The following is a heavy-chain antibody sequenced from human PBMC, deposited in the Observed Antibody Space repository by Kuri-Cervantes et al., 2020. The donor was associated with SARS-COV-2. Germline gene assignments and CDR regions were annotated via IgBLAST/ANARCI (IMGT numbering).Heavy chain of an antibody. D-gene: IGHD4-17*01. Sequence: SVKVSCKASGGTFSSYAISWVRQAPGQGLEWMGGIIPIFGTANYAQKFQGRVTITADESTSTAYMELSSLRSEDTAVYYCARVEDYGDSYYYYGMDVWGQGTTVTVSS. CDR1: GGTFSSYA. V-gene: IGHV1-69*13. J-gene: IGHJ6*02. CDR3: ARVEDYGDSYYYYGMDV. CDR2: IIPIFGTA.